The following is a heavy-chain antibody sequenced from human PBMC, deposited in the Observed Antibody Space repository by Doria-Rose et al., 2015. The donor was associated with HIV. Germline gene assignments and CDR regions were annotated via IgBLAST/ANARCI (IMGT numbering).Heavy chain of an antibody. V-gene: IGHV4-34*01. J-gene: IGHJ4*02. CDR3: ARVLDNYITSPFDY. CDR2: INDTGSA. CDR1: GGSFSDHY. D-gene: IGHD2-2*03. Sequence: LTCAVYGGSFSDHYWSWIRPPPVKGLEWIGEINDTGSANYNPSLKSRVTISVDTSKNQFSLKVSSVTAADTAVYYCARVLDNYITSPFDYWGQGKRGTGSA.